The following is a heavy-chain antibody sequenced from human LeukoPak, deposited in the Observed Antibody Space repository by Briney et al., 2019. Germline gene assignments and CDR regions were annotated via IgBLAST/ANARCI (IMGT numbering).Heavy chain of an antibody. CDR3: AGSPGVVFRPYYFDY. CDR2: IYYSGST. Sequence: SETLSLTCTVSGGSISSYYWSWIRQPPGKGLEWIGYIYYSGSTNYNPSLKSRVTISVDTSKNQFSLKLSSVTAADTAVYYCAGSPGVVFRPYYFDYWGQGTLVTVSS. CDR1: GGSISSYY. V-gene: IGHV4-59*01. J-gene: IGHJ4*02. D-gene: IGHD2-15*01.